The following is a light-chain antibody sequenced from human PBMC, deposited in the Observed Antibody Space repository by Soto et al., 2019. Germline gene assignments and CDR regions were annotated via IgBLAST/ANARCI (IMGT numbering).Light chain of an antibody. J-gene: IGKJ3*01. Sequence: IQLTQSPSSLSASVGDRVTISCRASQGIANFLAWYQQKPGKATKLLIYGASTLQSGVPSRFSGSGSGTDFTLSISSLQPEDFATYYCQQLNSFPIPFGPGTKVDI. V-gene: IGKV1-9*01. CDR2: GAS. CDR1: QGIANF. CDR3: QQLNSFPIP.